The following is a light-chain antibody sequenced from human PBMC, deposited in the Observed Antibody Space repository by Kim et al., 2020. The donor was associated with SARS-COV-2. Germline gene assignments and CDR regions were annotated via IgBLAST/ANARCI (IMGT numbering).Light chain of an antibody. CDR1: GSYLGSNI. Sequence: GQTVTISCSGGGSYLGSNIVTWYQQIPGTAPRLLIYSDNQRPSGVPDRFSGTKSGTSASLAISGLQSEDEADYYCASWDDSLSGPVFGGGTQLTVL. CDR2: SDN. V-gene: IGLV1-44*01. CDR3: ASWDDSLSGPV. J-gene: IGLJ3*02.